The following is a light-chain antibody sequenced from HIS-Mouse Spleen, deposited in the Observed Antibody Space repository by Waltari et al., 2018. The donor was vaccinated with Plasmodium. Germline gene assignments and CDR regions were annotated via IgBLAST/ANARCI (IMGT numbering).Light chain of an antibody. V-gene: IGKV1-6*01. CDR1: QGIRND. J-gene: IGKJ2*01. Sequence: ASQMTHSPASLPASAGASVTTTCRASQGIRNDIGWYQQKPGKAPKLLISAESSLQSGVPSRFSGSGSGTDFTLTISSLQPEDFATYYCLHDYNYPYTFGQ. CDR2: AES. CDR3: LHDYNYPYT.